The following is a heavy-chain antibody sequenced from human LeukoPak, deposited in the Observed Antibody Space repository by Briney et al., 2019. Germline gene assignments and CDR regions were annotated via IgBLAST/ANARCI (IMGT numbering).Heavy chain of an antibody. CDR2: INAGNGNT. V-gene: IGHV1-3*03. CDR3: ARARYDVYFDY. CDR1: GYTFTSYA. Sequence: ASVKVSCKASGYTFTSYAMHWVRQAPGQRLEWMGWINAGNGNTKYSQEFRGRVTITRDTSASTAYMELSSLRSEDMAVYYCARARYDVYFDYWGQGTLVTVSS. D-gene: IGHD3-16*02. J-gene: IGHJ4*02.